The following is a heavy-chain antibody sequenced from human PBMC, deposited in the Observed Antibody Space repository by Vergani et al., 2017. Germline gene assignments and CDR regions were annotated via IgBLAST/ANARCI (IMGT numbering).Heavy chain of an antibody. CDR1: GYSITNYW. CDR3: ARSPSLGTYYYGSGSYLDY. Sequence: EVQLVQSGAEVKKPGESLKISCQGSGYSITNYWIAWVRQRPGKGLEWMGIIYAGDSDVRYSPSFQGQVTMSVDKSLSTAYLQWSSLKASDTAMYYCARSPSLGTYYYGSGSYLDYWGQGTLVTVSS. CDR2: IYAGDSDV. J-gene: IGHJ4*02. V-gene: IGHV5-51*03. D-gene: IGHD3-10*01.